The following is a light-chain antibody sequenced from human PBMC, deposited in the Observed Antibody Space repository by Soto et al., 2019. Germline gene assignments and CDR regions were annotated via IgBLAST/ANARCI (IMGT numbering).Light chain of an antibody. CDR1: SSNVGSNP. CDR2: SND. Sequence: QSVLTQPPSASGTPGQRVTISCSGSSSNVGSNPVNWYQQFPGTAPKLLIYSNDQRPSGVPDRFSGSKSGTSASLAIRGLRSENEVEYNVAAWDDSLNGVVFGGGTKLTVL. V-gene: IGLV1-44*01. J-gene: IGLJ2*01. CDR3: AAWDDSLNGVV.